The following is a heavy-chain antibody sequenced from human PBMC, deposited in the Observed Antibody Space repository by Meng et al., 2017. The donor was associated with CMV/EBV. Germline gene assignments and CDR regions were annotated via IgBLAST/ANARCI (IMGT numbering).Heavy chain of an antibody. J-gene: IGHJ3*02. CDR1: GFTFSSYS. V-gene: IGHV3-48*04. D-gene: IGHD4-23*01. CDR2: ISSSGSTI. CDR3: ARAYGLEDYGGNSFSDNYAFDI. Sequence: GESLKISCAASGFTFSSYSMNWVRQAPGKGLEWVSSISSSGSTIYYADSVKGRFTISRDNAKNSLYLQMNSLRAEDTAVYYCARAYGLEDYGGNSFSDNYAFDIWGQGTMVTVSS.